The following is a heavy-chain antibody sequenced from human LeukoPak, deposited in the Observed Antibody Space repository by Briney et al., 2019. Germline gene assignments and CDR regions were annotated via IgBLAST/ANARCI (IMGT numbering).Heavy chain of an antibody. J-gene: IGHJ4*02. CDR1: GFTFSSYA. CDR3: AKARGFGEQGYFDY. Sequence: GGSLRLSCAASGFTFSSYAMSWVGQAPGKGLEWVSAISGSGGSTYYADSVKGRFTISRDNSKNTLYLQMNSLRAGDTAVYYCAKARGFGEQGYFDYWGQGTLVTVSS. CDR2: ISGSGGST. V-gene: IGHV3-23*01. D-gene: IGHD3-10*01.